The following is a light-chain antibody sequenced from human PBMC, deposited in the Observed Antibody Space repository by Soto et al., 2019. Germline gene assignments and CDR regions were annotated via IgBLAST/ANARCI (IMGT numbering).Light chain of an antibody. V-gene: IGKV1-33*01. CDR1: QDISKY. Sequence: DIQMTQSPSSLSASVGDRVTITCQASQDISKYLNWYQQKLGKAPKLLIYDASNLETGVPSRFSGSGSGTDFTFTISSLQSEDIATYYFQQYDNLPPLFTFGPGTKVNIK. CDR3: QQYDNLPPLFT. CDR2: DAS. J-gene: IGKJ3*01.